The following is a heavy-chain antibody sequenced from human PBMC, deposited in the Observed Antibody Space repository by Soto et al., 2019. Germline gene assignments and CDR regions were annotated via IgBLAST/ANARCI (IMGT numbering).Heavy chain of an antibody. CDR3: ASSVEAAVAGTGFDY. CDR1: GGTFSSYT. CDR2: IIPILGIA. D-gene: IGHD6-19*01. V-gene: IGHV1-69*02. J-gene: IGHJ4*02. Sequence: ASVKVSCKASGGTFSSYTISWVRQAPGQGLEWMGRIIPILGIANYAQKFQGRVTITADKSTSTAYMELSSLRSEDTAVYYCASSVEAAVAGTGFDYWGQGTLVTVSS.